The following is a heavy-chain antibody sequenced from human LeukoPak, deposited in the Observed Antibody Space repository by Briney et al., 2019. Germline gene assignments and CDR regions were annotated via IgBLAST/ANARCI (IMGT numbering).Heavy chain of an antibody. D-gene: IGHD3-10*01. Sequence: GGSLRLSCAASGFTFDDYAMHWVRQAPVKGLVWVSRIDTDGSNTAYADSVKGRFTISRDNAKNTLYLQMNSLRADDTAVYYCTGKFDYWGQGTLVTVSS. J-gene: IGHJ4*02. CDR2: IDTDGSNT. CDR1: GFTFDDYA. V-gene: IGHV3-74*01. CDR3: TGKFDY.